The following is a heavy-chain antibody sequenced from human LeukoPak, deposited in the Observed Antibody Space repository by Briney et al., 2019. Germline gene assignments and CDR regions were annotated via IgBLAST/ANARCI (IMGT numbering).Heavy chain of an antibody. J-gene: IGHJ3*02. Sequence: TGGSLRLSCAASGFTFSSYAMHWVRQAPGKGREGVAVISYDGSKKYYADAVKGRFPVCRDNSKNTLYLQLNSLRAEDTAVYYCARDQRPSGGGTLLVPHAFDIWGQGTMVTVSS. D-gene: IGHD1-26*01. CDR1: GFTFSSYA. CDR2: ISYDGSKK. CDR3: ARDQRPSGGGTLLVPHAFDI. V-gene: IGHV3-30*14.